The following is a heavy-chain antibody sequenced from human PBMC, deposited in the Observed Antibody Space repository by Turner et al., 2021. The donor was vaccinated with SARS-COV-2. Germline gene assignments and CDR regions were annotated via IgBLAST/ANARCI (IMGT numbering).Heavy chain of an antibody. Sequence: EVQLLESGGGLVQPGGSLRLYCAASGFTFSSYAMSWVRQAPGKGLEWVSAISGSGGSKYYADSVKGRFTISRDNSKNTLYLQMNSLRAEDTAVYYCASPVIAVAGTTFDYWGQGTLVTVSS. CDR1: GFTFSSYA. CDR3: ASPVIAVAGTTFDY. CDR2: ISGSGGSK. D-gene: IGHD6-19*01. J-gene: IGHJ4*02. V-gene: IGHV3-23*01.